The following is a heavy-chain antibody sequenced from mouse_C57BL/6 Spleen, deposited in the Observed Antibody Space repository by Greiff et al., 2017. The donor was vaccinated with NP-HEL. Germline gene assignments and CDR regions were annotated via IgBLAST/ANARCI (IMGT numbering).Heavy chain of an antibody. Sequence: EVKLMESGAELVRPGASVKLSCTASGFNIKDDYMHWVKQRPEQGLEWIGWIDPENGDTEYASKFQGKATITADTSSNTAYLQLSSLISEDTAVYYCTCITTVVARGYAMDYWGQGTSVTVSS. CDR2: IDPENGDT. J-gene: IGHJ4*01. CDR1: GFNIKDDY. V-gene: IGHV14-4*01. D-gene: IGHD1-1*01. CDR3: TCITTVVARGYAMDY.